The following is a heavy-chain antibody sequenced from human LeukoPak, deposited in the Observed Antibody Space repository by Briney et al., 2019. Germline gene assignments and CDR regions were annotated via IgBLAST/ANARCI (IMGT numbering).Heavy chain of an antibody. V-gene: IGHV3-30*01. CDR1: GFTFSTYA. CDR2: ISYDGSNK. Sequence: GGSLRLSCAASGFTFSTYAIHWVRQAPGKGLEWVAVISYDGSNKYYADYVKGRFTISRDNSKNTLYLQMNSLRAEDTAVYYCARDTISGHMDVWGKGTTVTVSS. D-gene: IGHD2-2*01. CDR3: ARDTISGHMDV. J-gene: IGHJ6*03.